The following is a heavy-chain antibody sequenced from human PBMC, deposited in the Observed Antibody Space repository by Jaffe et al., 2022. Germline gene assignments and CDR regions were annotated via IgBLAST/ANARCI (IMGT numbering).Heavy chain of an antibody. D-gene: IGHD4-4*01. Sequence: EVQLVESGGGLVQPGRSLRLSCAASGFTFDDYAMHWVRQAPGKGLEWVSGISWNSGSIGYADSVKGRFTISRDNAKNSLYLQMNSLRAEDTALYYCAKDKRSNYVGYFDYWGQGTLVTVSS. CDR1: GFTFDDYA. CDR2: ISWNSGSI. CDR3: AKDKRSNYVGYFDY. J-gene: IGHJ4*02. V-gene: IGHV3-9*01.